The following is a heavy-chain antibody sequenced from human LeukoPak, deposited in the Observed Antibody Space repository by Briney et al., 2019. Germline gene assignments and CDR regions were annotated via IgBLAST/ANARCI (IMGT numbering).Heavy chain of an antibody. Sequence: SETLSLTCAVYGGTFSGYYWSWIRQPPGKGLEWIGEINHSGSTNYNPSLKSRVTISVDTSINQFSLKLSSVTAADTAVYYCARGLSSGWYRNWFDPWGQGTLVTVSS. CDR1: GGTFSGYY. J-gene: IGHJ5*02. CDR2: INHSGST. CDR3: ARGLSSGWYRNWFDP. D-gene: IGHD6-19*01. V-gene: IGHV4-34*01.